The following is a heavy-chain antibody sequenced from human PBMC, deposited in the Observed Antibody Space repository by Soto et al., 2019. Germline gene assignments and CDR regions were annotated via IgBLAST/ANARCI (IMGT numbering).Heavy chain of an antibody. Sequence: SETLSLTCTVSGGSISDYYWSWIRQPPGKGLEWIGEINHSGSTNYNPSLKSRVTISVDTSKNQFSLKLSSVTAADTAVYYCARGLVRGVPHFAYWGQGTLVTVSS. CDR1: GGSISDYY. V-gene: IGHV4-34*01. J-gene: IGHJ4*02. CDR2: INHSGST. CDR3: ARGLVRGVPHFAY. D-gene: IGHD3-10*01.